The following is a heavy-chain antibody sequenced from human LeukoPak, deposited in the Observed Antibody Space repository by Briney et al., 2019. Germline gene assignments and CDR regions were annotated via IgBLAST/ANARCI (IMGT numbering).Heavy chain of an antibody. CDR1: GGSISSYY. CDR3: ARDGPIGGTWVAFDI. J-gene: IGHJ3*02. D-gene: IGHD1-26*01. V-gene: IGHV4-4*07. Sequence: SETLSLTCTVSGGSISSYYWSWIRQPAGKGLEWIGRMYTSGSTNYNPSLKSRVTMSVDTSKNRFSLKLSSVTAADTAVYYCARDGPIGGTWVAFDIWGQGTMVTVSS. CDR2: MYTSGST.